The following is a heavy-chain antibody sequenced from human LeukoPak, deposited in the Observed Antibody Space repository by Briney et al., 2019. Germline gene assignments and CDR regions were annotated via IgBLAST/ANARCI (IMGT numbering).Heavy chain of an antibody. CDR1: GGSFSGFY. CDR3: ARRRGFDI. J-gene: IGHJ3*02. V-gene: IGHV4-34*12. Sequence: SETLSLTCAVYGGSFSGFYWSWIRQPPGKGLEWIGEIIHSGSTNYNPSLKSRVTMSADTSKSQFSLKLSSVTAADTAVYYCARRRGFDIWGQGTVVTVSS. CDR2: IIHSGST.